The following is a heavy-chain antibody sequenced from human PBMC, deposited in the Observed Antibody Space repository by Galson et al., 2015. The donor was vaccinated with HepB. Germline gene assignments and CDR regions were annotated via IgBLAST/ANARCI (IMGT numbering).Heavy chain of an antibody. CDR3: AGAVAGWYNWFDP. CDR2: IYDDGST. CDR1: GFIVSSNY. Sequence: SLRLSCAASGFIVSSNYMSWVRQAPGKGLEWVSVIYDDGSTYYADSVKGRFTILRDNSKNTVYLQMNSLRAEDTAVYYCAGAVAGWYNWFDPWGQGTLVTVSS. J-gene: IGHJ5*02. V-gene: IGHV3-53*01. D-gene: IGHD6-13*01.